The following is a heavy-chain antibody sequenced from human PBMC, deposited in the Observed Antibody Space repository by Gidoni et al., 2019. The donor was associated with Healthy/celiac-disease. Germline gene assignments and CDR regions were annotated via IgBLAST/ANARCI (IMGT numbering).Heavy chain of an antibody. CDR2: IWYDGSNK. Sequence: QVQLVESGGGVVQPGRSLRLSCAASGFTFSSYGMHWGRQAPGKGLEWVAVIWYDGSNKYYADSVKGRFTISRDNSKNTLYLQINSLRAEDTAVYYCARDGYSAYDGGSDIWGQGTMVTVSS. CDR3: ARDGYSAYDGGSDI. J-gene: IGHJ3*02. D-gene: IGHD5-12*01. CDR1: GFTFSSYG. V-gene: IGHV3-33*01.